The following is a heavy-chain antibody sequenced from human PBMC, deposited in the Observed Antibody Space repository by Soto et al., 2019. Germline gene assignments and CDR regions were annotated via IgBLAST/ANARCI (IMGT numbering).Heavy chain of an antibody. CDR2: ISYDGNKK. CDR3: AKDLAPRVALNPFDS. J-gene: IGHJ4*02. CDR1: GFTFSTYT. Sequence: GSLRLSCAASGFTFSTYTMHWVRQAPGKGLEWVALISYDGNKKYYADSVKGRFTISRDSSKNTVYLQMNSLRADDTAFYYCAKDLAPRVALNPFDSCGQGT. V-gene: IGHV3-30*04. D-gene: IGHD3-16*01.